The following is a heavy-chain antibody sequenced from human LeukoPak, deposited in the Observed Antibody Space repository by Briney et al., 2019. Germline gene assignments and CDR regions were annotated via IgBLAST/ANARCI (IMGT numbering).Heavy chain of an antibody. CDR2: ISYDGSNK. CDR3: ARHLKVGIAAAGPNWFDP. D-gene: IGHD6-13*01. Sequence: GGSLRLSCAASGFTFSSYAMHWVRQAPGKGLEWVAVISYDGSNKYYADSVKGRFTISRDNSKNTLYLQMNSLRAEDTAVYYCARHLKVGIAAAGPNWFDPWGQGTLVTVSS. J-gene: IGHJ5*02. V-gene: IGHV3-30-3*01. CDR1: GFTFSSYA.